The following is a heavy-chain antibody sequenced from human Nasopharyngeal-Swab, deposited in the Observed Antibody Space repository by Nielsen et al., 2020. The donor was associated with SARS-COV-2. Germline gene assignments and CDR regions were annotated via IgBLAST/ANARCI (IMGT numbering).Heavy chain of an antibody. CDR3: ARLDQLLWFGELLYSHSGHWFDP. J-gene: IGHJ5*02. V-gene: IGHV7-4-1*02. Sequence: ASVKVSCKASGYTFTSYAMNWVRQAPGQGLEWMGCINTNTGNPTYAQGFTGRFVFSLHTSVSTAYLQISSLEAEDTAVYYCARLDQLLWFGELLYSHSGHWFDPWGQGTLVTVSS. CDR2: INTNTGNP. D-gene: IGHD3-10*01. CDR1: GYTFTSYA.